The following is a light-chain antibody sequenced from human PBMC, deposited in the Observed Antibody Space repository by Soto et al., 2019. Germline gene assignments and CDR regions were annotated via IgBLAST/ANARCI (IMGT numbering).Light chain of an antibody. CDR2: HAS. CDR1: QSVSSN. Sequence: EIVMTQSPATVSVSLGERATLSCRASQSVSSNLAWYQQKPGQAPRLLIFHASTRATGIPARFSGSGSGTEFTLTISGLQSEDFAVYYCQQYNNWHPEFGPGTKVDIK. V-gene: IGKV3-15*01. CDR3: QQYNNWHPE. J-gene: IGKJ3*01.